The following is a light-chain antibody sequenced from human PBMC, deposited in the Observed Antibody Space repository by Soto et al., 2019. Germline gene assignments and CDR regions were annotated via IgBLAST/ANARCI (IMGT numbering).Light chain of an antibody. CDR1: QNIDTW. CDR3: QQYSDYSRS. CDR2: TAS. V-gene: IGKV1-5*03. Sequence: DIQMTQSPSTLSASIGDRITISCRASQNIDTWLAWYQQRPGEAHKLLIYTASKLESGVPSRFSGSGSGTYFTLTITSLQPDDFATYYCQQYSDYSRSFGQGTQV. J-gene: IGKJ1*01.